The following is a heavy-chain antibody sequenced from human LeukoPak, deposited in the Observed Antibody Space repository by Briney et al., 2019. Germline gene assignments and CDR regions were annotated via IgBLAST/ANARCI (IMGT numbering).Heavy chain of an antibody. CDR1: GYTFTGYY. Sequence: ASVKVSCKASGYTFTGYYMHWVRQAPGQGLEWMGWINPNSGGTNYAQKFQGRVTMTRDTSISTAYMELSRLRSDDTAVYYCARLTGDSSRPYWYFDLWGRGTLVTVSS. CDR3: ARLTGDSSRPYWYFDL. V-gene: IGHV1-2*02. D-gene: IGHD7-27*01. CDR2: INPNSGGT. J-gene: IGHJ2*01.